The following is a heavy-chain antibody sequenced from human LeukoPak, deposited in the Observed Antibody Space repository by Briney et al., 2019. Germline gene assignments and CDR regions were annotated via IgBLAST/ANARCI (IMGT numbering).Heavy chain of an antibody. Sequence: GGSLRLSCAASGFTFSSYWMHWVRQAPGKGLVWVSRINNVGSSTTYADSVKGRFTISRDNAKNTLYLQMNSLSAEDTAVYYCAREVSGSSYFDYWGQGTQVTVSS. J-gene: IGHJ4*02. D-gene: IGHD1-26*01. CDR1: GFTFSSYW. CDR3: AREVSGSSYFDY. CDR2: INNVGSST. V-gene: IGHV3-74*01.